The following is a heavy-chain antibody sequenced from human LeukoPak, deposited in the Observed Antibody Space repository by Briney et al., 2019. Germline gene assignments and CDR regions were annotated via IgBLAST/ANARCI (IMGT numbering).Heavy chain of an antibody. CDR2: IYYSGSA. J-gene: IGHJ4*02. CDR3: ARGVPLQLDFDY. CDR1: GGSISSGGYY. Sequence: SETLSLTCTVSGGSISSGGYYWSWSRQPPGKVLEWIGYIYYSGSAYYNPSLKSRVTISVDASKTQFSLMLTSVTAADTAVYYCARGVPLQLDFDYWGQGTLVTVSS. V-gene: IGHV4-31*03. D-gene: IGHD5-18*01.